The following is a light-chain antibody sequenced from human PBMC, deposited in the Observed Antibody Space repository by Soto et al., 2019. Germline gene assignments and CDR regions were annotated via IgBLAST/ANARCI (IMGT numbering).Light chain of an antibody. V-gene: IGKV1-39*01. Sequence: DIQMTQSPSSLSAFVGDRVSITCRASQTIHTYVNWYQQKPGKAPRLLSYGASTLQRGVPARVSGSGAGTDCTLSISSLLPEDSATYDGQQSFSALFTVGQGTRLEIK. CDR1: QTIHTY. CDR2: GAS. CDR3: QQSFSALFT. J-gene: IGKJ5*01.